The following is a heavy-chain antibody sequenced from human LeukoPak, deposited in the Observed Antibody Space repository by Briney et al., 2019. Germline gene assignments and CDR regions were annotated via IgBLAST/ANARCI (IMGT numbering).Heavy chain of an antibody. Sequence: PGGSLRLSCLAFGFTFDDYGMGWVRQVPGKGLEWVSGTNWNGGSTGYADSVKGRFTISRDNAKNSLYLQMNSLRAEDTALYYCARGTEVYYDSSSYYSYWGQGTLVTVSS. CDR3: ARGTEVYYDSSSYYSY. V-gene: IGHV3-20*04. CDR2: TNWNGGST. J-gene: IGHJ4*02. D-gene: IGHD3-22*01. CDR1: GFTFDDYG.